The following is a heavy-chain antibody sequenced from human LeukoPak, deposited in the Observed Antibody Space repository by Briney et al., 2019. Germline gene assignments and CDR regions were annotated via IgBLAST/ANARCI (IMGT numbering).Heavy chain of an antibody. CDR1: GFTFSNFW. Sequence: GGSLRLSCAASGFTFSNFWMNWVRQAPGKGLEWVANIKQDGSVKHYVDSVKGRFTISRDNAKNSLYLQMNSLRAEDTAVYYCARCSGSYVYYFDYWGQGTLVTVSS. CDR3: ARCSGSYVYYFDY. D-gene: IGHD1-26*01. CDR2: IKQDGSVK. J-gene: IGHJ4*02. V-gene: IGHV3-7*03.